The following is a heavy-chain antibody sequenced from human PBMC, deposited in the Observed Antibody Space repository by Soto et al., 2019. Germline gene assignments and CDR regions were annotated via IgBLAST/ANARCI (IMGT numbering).Heavy chain of an antibody. CDR3: ARVPALWAGTAYYYYGMDV. V-gene: IGHV3-13*01. Sequence: EVQLVESGGGLVQPGGSLRLSCAASGFNFSSYDMHWFRQATGKGLECVSVIGTAGDTYYPDSVKGRFTISRENAKNSLYLQMNSLRAEDTAVYYCARVPALWAGTAYYYYGMDVWGQGTTVTVSS. CDR1: GFNFSSYD. CDR2: IGTAGDT. J-gene: IGHJ6*02. D-gene: IGHD2-2*01.